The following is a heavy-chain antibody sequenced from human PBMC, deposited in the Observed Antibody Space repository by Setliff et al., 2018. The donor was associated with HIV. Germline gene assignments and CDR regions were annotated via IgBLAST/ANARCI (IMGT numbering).Heavy chain of an antibody. CDR1: GFTFSSYG. Sequence: GGSLRLSCAASGFTFSSYGMHWVRQAPGKGLEWVAFIRYDGSNENYAASVKGRFTISRDNSKSTVYLQMSSLRVDDTAVYYCAKDVDVGLSRYFDYWGQGTRVTVSS. CDR2: IRYDGSNE. V-gene: IGHV3-30*02. J-gene: IGHJ4*02. CDR3: AKDVDVGLSRYFDY. D-gene: IGHD3-10*02.